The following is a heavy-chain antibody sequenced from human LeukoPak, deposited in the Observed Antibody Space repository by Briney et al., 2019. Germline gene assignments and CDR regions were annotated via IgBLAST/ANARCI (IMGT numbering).Heavy chain of an antibody. CDR3: ARQTTVISFDY. J-gene: IGHJ4*02. Sequence: SQTLSLTCTVSGGSISSGDYYWTWIRQPPGKGLEWMGYIFYSGSMYYNPSLKSRLTISVDTSKNQFSLKLRSVTAADTAVYYCARQTTVISFDYWGQGTLVTVSS. CDR2: IFYSGSM. V-gene: IGHV4-30-4*01. D-gene: IGHD4-17*01. CDR1: GGSISSGDYY.